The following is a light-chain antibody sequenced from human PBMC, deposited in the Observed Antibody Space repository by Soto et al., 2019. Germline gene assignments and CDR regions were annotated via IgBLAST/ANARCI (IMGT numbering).Light chain of an antibody. CDR2: GAS. CDR3: QQSYSAPWT. J-gene: IGKJ1*01. Sequence: DIQMTQSPSSLSASVGDRVTITCRASQSISSYLNWYQQKPGKVPKLLIYGASSVQSGVPSRFSGGGSGTGFTLTISSLQPEDYAAYYCQQSYSAPWTFGQGTEVEIK. CDR1: QSISSY. V-gene: IGKV1-39*01.